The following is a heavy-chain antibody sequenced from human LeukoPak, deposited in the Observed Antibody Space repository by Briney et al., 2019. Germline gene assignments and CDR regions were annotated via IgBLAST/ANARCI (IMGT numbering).Heavy chain of an antibody. J-gene: IGHJ3*02. CDR3: TKKPGVVEI. CDR2: ISGSGGTT. Sequence: PGGSLRLSCAVSGFTFSSYALSWVRQAPGKGLEWVSGISGSGGTTYYADSVKGRFTIFRDNSKNTLYLQMNSLRAEDTAIYYCTKKPGVVEIWGQGTMVTVSS. CDR1: GFTFSSYA. D-gene: IGHD2-15*01. V-gene: IGHV3-23*01.